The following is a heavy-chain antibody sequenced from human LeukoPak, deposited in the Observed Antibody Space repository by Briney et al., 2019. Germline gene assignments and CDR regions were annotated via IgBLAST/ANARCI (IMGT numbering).Heavy chain of an antibody. J-gene: IGHJ5*02. Sequence: SETLSLTCTVSGGSISSYYWSWIRQPPGKGLEWIGYIYYSGSTNYNPSLKSRVTISVDTSKNQFSLKLSSVTAADTAVYYCARDSRWFGEFEGFDPWGQGILVTVSS. CDR3: ARDSRWFGEFEGFDP. D-gene: IGHD3-10*01. CDR1: GGSISSYY. V-gene: IGHV4-59*12. CDR2: IYYSGST.